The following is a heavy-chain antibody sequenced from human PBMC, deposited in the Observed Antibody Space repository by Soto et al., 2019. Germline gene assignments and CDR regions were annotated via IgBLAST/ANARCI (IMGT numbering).Heavy chain of an antibody. CDR3: AKAGYCTGVSCYFYYFDS. J-gene: IGHJ4*02. CDR2: ISGSGATP. CDR1: GFTFNNYA. Sequence: EVQLLESGGGLLQPGGSLRLSCSASGFTFNNYAMAWVRQAPGEGLEWVSGISGSGATPDYADSVKGRFTISRDNSKNTLFLQMNSLSAEDTAVYFCAKAGYCTGVSCYFYYFDSCGQGALVTVSS. D-gene: IGHD2-15*01. V-gene: IGHV3-23*01.